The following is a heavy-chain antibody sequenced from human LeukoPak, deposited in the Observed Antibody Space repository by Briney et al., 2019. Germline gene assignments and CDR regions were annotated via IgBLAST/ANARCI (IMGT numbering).Heavy chain of an antibody. Sequence: ASVKVSCKASGYTFTGYYMHWVRQAPGQGLEWMGWINPNSGGTNYAQKFQGRVTMTRDTSISTAYMELSRLRSDDTAVYYCARDHKYYYGSGSFRTFDYRGQGTLVTVSS. J-gene: IGHJ4*02. CDR2: INPNSGGT. CDR3: ARDHKYYYGSGSFRTFDY. D-gene: IGHD3-10*01. CDR1: GYTFTGYY. V-gene: IGHV1-2*02.